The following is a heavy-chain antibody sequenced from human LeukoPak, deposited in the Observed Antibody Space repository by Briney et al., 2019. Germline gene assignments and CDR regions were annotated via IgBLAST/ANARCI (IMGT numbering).Heavy chain of an antibody. CDR2: ISSSGSTI. CDR1: GFTFSSYS. D-gene: IGHD3-9*01. J-gene: IGHJ4*02. CDR3: ARGRTCYDISARGYFDY. V-gene: IGHV3-48*04. Sequence: GGSLRLSCAASGFTFSSYSTNWVRQAPGKGLEWVSYISSSGSTIYYADSVKGRFTISRDNAKNSLYLQMNSLRAEDTAVYYCARGRTCYDISARGYFDYWGQGTLVTVSS.